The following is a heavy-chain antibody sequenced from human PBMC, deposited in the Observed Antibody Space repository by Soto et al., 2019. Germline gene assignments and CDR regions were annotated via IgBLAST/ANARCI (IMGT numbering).Heavy chain of an antibody. D-gene: IGHD1-1*01. CDR3: ARGTYFDY. V-gene: IGHV1-18*01. CDR2: ISAYNDHT. J-gene: IGHJ4*02. Sequence: QVKLVQYGTEVKKPGASVKVSCKASGYIMTTYGVSWVRQAPGQGLEWVGWISAYNDHTNYAQKFQGRVTMTTDTSTSTAYMELRSLRSDDTAVYYCARGTYFDYWGQGTLVTVSS. CDR1: GYIMTTYG.